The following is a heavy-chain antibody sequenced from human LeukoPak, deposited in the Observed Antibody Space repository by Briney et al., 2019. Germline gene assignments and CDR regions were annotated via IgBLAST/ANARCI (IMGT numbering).Heavy chain of an antibody. D-gene: IGHD3-16*01. CDR1: GFTVSNNY. J-gene: IGHJ4*02. V-gene: IGHV3-53*01. Sequence: GGSLRLSCAASGFTVSNNYMSWVRQCPGKGLEWVSIIYGDGDTTYYAGSVKGRFTISRDNSKNTLFLQLNSLRPEDTAVYYCASHWGGYWGQGTLVTVSS. CDR3: ASHWGGY. CDR2: IYGDGDTT.